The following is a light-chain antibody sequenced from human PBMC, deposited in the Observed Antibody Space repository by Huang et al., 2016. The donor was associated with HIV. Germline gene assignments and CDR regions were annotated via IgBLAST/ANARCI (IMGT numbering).Light chain of an antibody. J-gene: IGKJ1*01. CDR2: AAS. CDR3: QQLNDYPWT. Sequence: IQLTQSPSSLSASVGDRVTSTCRASEGISSYLAWYQQKSGKAPKFLSYAASTLQSGVPSRFSGSGSGTDFTLTISSLQPEDFATYYCQQLNDYPWTFGQGTKVEIK. CDR1: EGISSY. V-gene: IGKV1-9*01.